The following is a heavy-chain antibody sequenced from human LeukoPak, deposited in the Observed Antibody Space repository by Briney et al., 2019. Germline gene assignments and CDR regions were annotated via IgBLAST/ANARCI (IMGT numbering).Heavy chain of an antibody. D-gene: IGHD3-10*01. V-gene: IGHV4-59*12. CDR3: ARDSGFGELLPFDY. CDR2: IYYSGST. J-gene: IGHJ4*02. Sequence: SETLSLTCTVSGDSITSYYWSWIRQPPGKGLEWIGYIYYSGSTNYNPSLKSRVTISVDTSKNQFSLKLSSVTAADTAVYYCARDSGFGELLPFDYWGQGTLVTVSS. CDR1: GDSITSYY.